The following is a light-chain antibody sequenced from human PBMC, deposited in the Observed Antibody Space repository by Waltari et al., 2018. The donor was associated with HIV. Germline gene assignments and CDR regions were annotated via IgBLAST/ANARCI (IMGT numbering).Light chain of an antibody. V-gene: IGLV2-14*01. J-gene: IGLJ1*01. CDR1: NRDVGGYNY. CDR2: DVS. Sequence: QSALTQPASVSGSPGQSITISCTGTNRDVGGYNYVSWYQQHPGKAPRLIIFDVSHRPSGISNRFSGSKSGNTASLTISGLQAEDEADYYCSSYTRSTTLDAVFGTGTTVTVL. CDR3: SSYTRSTTLDAV.